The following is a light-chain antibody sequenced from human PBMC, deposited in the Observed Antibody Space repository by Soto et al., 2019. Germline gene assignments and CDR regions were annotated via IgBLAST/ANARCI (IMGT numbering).Light chain of an antibody. CDR3: QQRTNWPPT. V-gene: IGKV3-11*01. CDR2: SAS. Sequence: EIVLTQSPATLSLSPGERATLSCRASQSVRNDLVWYHQKPGQAPRVLISSASNRATGIPARFSGSGSGTDFSLTISSLEPEDVAVYYCQQRTNWPPTFGGGTKVEMK. CDR1: QSVRND. J-gene: IGKJ4*01.